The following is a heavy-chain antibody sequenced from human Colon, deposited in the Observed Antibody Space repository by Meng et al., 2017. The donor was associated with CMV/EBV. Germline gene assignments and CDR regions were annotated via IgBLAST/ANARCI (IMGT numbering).Heavy chain of an antibody. J-gene: IGHJ4*02. CDR2: ISSSGSTI. Sequence: GGSLRLSCAASGFTFSSYEMNWVRQAPGKGLEWVSYISSSGSTIYYADSVKGRFTISRDNAKNSLYLQMNSLRAEDTAVYYCARGPDYGDFDYWGQGTLVTVSS. V-gene: IGHV3-48*03. D-gene: IGHD4-17*01. CDR1: GFTFSSYE. CDR3: ARGPDYGDFDY.